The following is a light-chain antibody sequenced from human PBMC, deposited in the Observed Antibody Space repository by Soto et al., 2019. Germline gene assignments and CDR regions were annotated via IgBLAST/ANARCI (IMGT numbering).Light chain of an antibody. CDR3: QQYGSSPPTLT. CDR1: HSVSSSY. CDR2: SAS. Sequence: EIVLTQSPGTLSLSPGERATLSCRASHSVSSSYLAWYQQKPGQAPRLLIYSASSRATGIADRFSGRGSGTDFTLTISSLEPEDFAVYYCQQYGSSPPTLTFGGGTKVEIK. J-gene: IGKJ4*01. V-gene: IGKV3-20*01.